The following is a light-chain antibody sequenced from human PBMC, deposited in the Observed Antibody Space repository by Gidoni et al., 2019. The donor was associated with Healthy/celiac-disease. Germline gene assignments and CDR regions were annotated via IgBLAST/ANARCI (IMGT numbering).Light chain of an antibody. CDR1: QSVSSN. CDR2: GAS. V-gene: IGKV3-15*01. Sequence: EIVMTQSPATLSVSPGERATLSCRASQSVSSNLAWYQQKPGQDPRLLSYGASTRATGIPARFSGSGSGTEFTLTISSLQSEDFAVYYCQQYNNWPPSFGQXTRLEIK. CDR3: QQYNNWPPS. J-gene: IGKJ5*01.